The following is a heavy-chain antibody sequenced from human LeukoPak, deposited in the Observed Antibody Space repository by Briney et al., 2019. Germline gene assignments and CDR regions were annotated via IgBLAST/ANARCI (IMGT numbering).Heavy chain of an antibody. CDR3: AREGHSSSSLDY. CDR1: GFTFSTYS. V-gene: IGHV3-48*01. J-gene: IGHJ4*02. D-gene: IGHD6-6*01. CDR2: ISSSSTMI. Sequence: GGSLRLSCAASGFTFSTYSTNWVRQAPGKGLEWVSYISSSSTMIYYSDSVKGRFTISRDNAKNSLYLQMNSLRAEDTAVYYCAREGHSSSSLDYWGQGTLVTVSS.